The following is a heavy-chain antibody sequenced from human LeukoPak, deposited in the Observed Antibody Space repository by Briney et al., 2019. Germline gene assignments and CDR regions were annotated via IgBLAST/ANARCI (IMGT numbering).Heavy chain of an antibody. CDR2: ISESGRST. CDR1: GLTFSSYA. V-gene: IGHV3-23*01. Sequence: PGGSLRLSCAASGLTFSSYAMSWVRQAPGQGLEWVSSISESGRSTYYADTVKGRLTISRDNSKNTLYLQMNSLRAEDTALYYCAKGSSGPDYWGLGTPVTVSS. CDR3: AKGSSGPDY. J-gene: IGHJ4*02. D-gene: IGHD1-26*01.